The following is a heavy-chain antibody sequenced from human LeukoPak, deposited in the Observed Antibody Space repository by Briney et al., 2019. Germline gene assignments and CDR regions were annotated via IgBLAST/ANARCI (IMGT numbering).Heavy chain of an antibody. CDR3: ARDTIPDIVVVVAATRDYYGMDV. Sequence: SETLSLTCAVSGYSISSGYYWGWIRQPPGKGLEWIGSIHHSGSTSYSPSLRSRVTISVDTSKNQFSLKLSSVTAADTAVYYCARDTIPDIVVVVAATRDYYGMDVWGQGTTVTVSS. CDR2: IHHSGST. V-gene: IGHV4-38-2*02. J-gene: IGHJ6*02. CDR1: GYSISSGYY. D-gene: IGHD2-15*01.